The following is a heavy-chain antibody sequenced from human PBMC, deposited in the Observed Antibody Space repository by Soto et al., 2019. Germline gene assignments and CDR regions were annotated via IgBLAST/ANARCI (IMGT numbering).Heavy chain of an antibody. CDR3: ARAGKDDSVSASPYYYGMAV. CDR1: GYTCTSSG. J-gene: IGHJ6*02. D-gene: IGHD3-10*01. CDR2: IRGYNGNT. V-gene: IGHV1-18*04. Sequence: QVQLVQSGAAVKKPGASVKVSCKASGYTCTSSGVSWVRQAPGQGLEWMGWIRGYNGNTNYAQKLQGRVTMTTDTSTSTAYMELRSLRSDDTAVYYCARAGKDDSVSASPYYYGMAVWGQGITVTVSS.